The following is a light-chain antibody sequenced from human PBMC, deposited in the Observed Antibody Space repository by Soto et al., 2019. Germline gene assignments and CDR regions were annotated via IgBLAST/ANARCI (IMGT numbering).Light chain of an antibody. CDR2: AAS. J-gene: IGKJ3*01. CDR1: QSISNH. Sequence: DIQMTQSPSSLSASVGDRVTISCRASQSISNHLNWYQHKPGKAPKVLIYAASSLQGGVPSMFSGSGSGTDFTLTINSLQPEDFATYYCQQSYSTPFTFGPGTKVDIK. CDR3: QQSYSTPFT. V-gene: IGKV1-39*01.